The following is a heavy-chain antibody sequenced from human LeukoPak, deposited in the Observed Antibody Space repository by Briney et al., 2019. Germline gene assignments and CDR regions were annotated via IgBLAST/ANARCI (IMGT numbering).Heavy chain of an antibody. D-gene: IGHD3-22*01. J-gene: IGHJ4*02. CDR2: ISPYNSNT. Sequence: ASVKVSCKASGYTFINYGISWVRQAPGQGLEWMGWISPYNSNTKYLQKFQGRVTMTTDTSTSTAYVEVRSLRSDDTAIYYCAKTDNKYDSRLILNWGQGTQVTVSS. CDR3: AKTDNKYDSRLILN. V-gene: IGHV1-18*01. CDR1: GYTFINYG.